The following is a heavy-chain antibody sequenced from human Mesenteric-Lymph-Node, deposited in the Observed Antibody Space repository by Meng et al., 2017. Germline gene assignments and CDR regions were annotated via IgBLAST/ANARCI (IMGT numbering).Heavy chain of an antibody. Sequence: GESLKISCAASGFTFSSHWMHWVRQAPGKGLVWVSRINSDGSSTSYADSVKGRFTISKDNAKNTLYLQMNSLRAEDTAVYYCARGYSSGWYYQASFIDYWGQGTLVTVSS. CDR2: INSDGSST. CDR1: GFTFSSHW. V-gene: IGHV3-74*01. D-gene: IGHD6-19*01. CDR3: ARGYSSGWYYQASFIDY. J-gene: IGHJ4*02.